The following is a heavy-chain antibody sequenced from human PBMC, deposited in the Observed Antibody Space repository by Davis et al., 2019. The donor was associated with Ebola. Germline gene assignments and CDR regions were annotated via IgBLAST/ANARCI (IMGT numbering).Heavy chain of an antibody. CDR1: GYTFTSYG. Sequence: SVKVSCKASGYTFTSYGISWLRQAPGQGLEWMGWISAYNGNTNYAQKFQGRVTMTRDTSTSTGYMELRSLRSDDTAVYYCAGSGIAADATDFDYWGRGTLVTVSS. V-gene: IGHV1-18*01. D-gene: IGHD6-13*01. CDR3: AGSGIAADATDFDY. J-gene: IGHJ4*02. CDR2: ISAYNGNT.